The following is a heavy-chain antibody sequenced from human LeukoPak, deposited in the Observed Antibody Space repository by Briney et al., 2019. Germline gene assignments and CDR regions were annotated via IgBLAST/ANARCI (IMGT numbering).Heavy chain of an antibody. CDR3: AKDRGDYYYMDV. V-gene: IGHV3-30*02. J-gene: IGHJ6*03. CDR2: IRYDGSNK. CDR1: GLTFSSYG. D-gene: IGHD1-26*01. Sequence: GGSLRLSCVASGLTFSSYGMHWVRQAPGKGLEWVAFIRYDGSNKYYADSVKGRFTISRDNPKNTVYLQMNSLRGEDTAVYYCAKDRGDYYYMDVWGKGTTVTVSS.